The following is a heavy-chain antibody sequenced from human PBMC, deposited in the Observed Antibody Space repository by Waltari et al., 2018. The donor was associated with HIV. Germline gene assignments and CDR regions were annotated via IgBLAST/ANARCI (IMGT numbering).Heavy chain of an antibody. V-gene: IGHV3-74*01. Sequence: EVQLVESGGGSVQPGGSLSLSCAASGFTFPSYWMHWVRQAPGKGLVWVSRINLDGSTTTYADSVKGRFTISRDNAKSTLCLQMSSLRAEDTAMYYCARDFRSPKGDFDYWGQGTLVSVSS. CDR1: GFTFPSYW. D-gene: IGHD3-16*01. J-gene: IGHJ4*02. CDR2: INLDGSTT. CDR3: ARDFRSPKGDFDY.